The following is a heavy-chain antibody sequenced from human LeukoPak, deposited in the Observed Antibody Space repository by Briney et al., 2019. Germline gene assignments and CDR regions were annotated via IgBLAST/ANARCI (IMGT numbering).Heavy chain of an antibody. Sequence: GGSLRLSCSVSGFSFSSYAMHWVRQAPGKGLEYVSSISSNGDSTYYADSVKGRFTIFRDNSKNTLFLQMSSLRAEDTAVYYCVKDRYVDYWGQGTLVTVSS. V-gene: IGHV3-64D*09. J-gene: IGHJ4*02. CDR3: VKDRYVDY. CDR1: GFSFSSYA. CDR2: ISSNGDST. D-gene: IGHD3-16*01.